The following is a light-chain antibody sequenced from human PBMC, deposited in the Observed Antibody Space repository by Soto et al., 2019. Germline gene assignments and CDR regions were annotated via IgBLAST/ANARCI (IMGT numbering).Light chain of an antibody. J-gene: IGKJ1*01. CDR2: DAS. V-gene: IGKV3-15*01. Sequence: SVLTQSPGTLSLSPGERATLSCRASQSVNSNLAWYQQKPGQAPRLLIHDASTRATGIPARFSGSGSGTEFTLAIDSLQSEDFAIYYCQQYDDWPRTFGQGTKVDI. CDR1: QSVNSN. CDR3: QQYDDWPRT.